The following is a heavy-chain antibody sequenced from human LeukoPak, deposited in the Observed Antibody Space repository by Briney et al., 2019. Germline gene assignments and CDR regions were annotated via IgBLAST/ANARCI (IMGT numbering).Heavy chain of an antibody. D-gene: IGHD6-19*01. CDR1: GGSFSGYY. CDR3: ARGRNSSGWYRY. CDR2: INHSGST. Sequence: SETLSLTCAVYGGSFSGYYWSWIRQPPGKGLEWIGEINHSGSTNYNPSLKSRVTISVDTSKNQSSLKLSSVTAADTAVYYCARGRNSSGWYRYWGQGTLVTVSS. J-gene: IGHJ4*02. V-gene: IGHV4-34*01.